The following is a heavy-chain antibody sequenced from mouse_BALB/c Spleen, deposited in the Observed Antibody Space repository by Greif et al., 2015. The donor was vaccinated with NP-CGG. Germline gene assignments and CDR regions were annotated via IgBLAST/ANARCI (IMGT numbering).Heavy chain of an antibody. CDR1: GFTFSSYA. CDR2: ISSGGSYT. J-gene: IGHJ3*01. D-gene: IGHD4-1*01. CDR3: ARDLAPRLTGPFAY. V-gene: IGHV5-9-4*01. Sequence: EVKVVESGGGLVKPGGSLKLSCAASGFTFSSYAMSWVRQSPEKRLEWVAEISSGGSYTYYPDTVTGRFTISRDNAKNTLYLEMSSLRSEDTAMYYCARDLAPRLTGPFAYWGQGTLVTVSA.